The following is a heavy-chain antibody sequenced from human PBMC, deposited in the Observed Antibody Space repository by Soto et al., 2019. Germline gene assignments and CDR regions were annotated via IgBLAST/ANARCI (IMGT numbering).Heavy chain of an antibody. CDR2: IIPIFGTA. CDR3: ARDQGFGYSYGQPFDY. J-gene: IGHJ4*02. V-gene: IGHV1-69*13. CDR1: GGTFSSYA. D-gene: IGHD5-18*01. Sequence: ASVKVSCKASGGTFSSYAISWVRQAPGQGLEWMGGIIPIFGTANYAQKFQGRVTITADESTSTAYMELSSLRSEDTAVYYCARDQGFGYSYGQPFDYWGQGTLVTVSS.